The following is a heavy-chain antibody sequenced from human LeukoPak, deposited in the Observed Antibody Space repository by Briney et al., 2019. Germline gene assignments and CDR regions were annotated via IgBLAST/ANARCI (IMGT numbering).Heavy chain of an antibody. CDR3: AREYSSSWFDS. Sequence: ASVKVSCKASGYTFTGHYMHWVRQAPGQGLEWMGWINPNSGGTNYAQKFQGWVTMTRDTSISTTYLGPSRLRYDDTAVYYCAREYSSSWFDSWGQGTLVTVSS. J-gene: IGHJ5*01. CDR2: INPNSGGT. CDR1: GYTFTGHY. V-gene: IGHV1-2*04. D-gene: IGHD2-15*01.